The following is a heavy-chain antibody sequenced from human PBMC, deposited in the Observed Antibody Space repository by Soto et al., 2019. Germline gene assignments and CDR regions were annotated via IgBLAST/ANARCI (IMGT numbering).Heavy chain of an antibody. V-gene: IGHV3-48*02. CDR1: GFTLSSYS. J-gene: IGHJ4*02. CDR3: SGETGLRSSGWSYFFDF. Sequence: EVQLVESGGGLVQPGGSLRLSCAASGFTLSSYSMHWVRQAPGKGLEWVSYISGSGGTIYYADSVKGRFTISRDNAKNSLAAQMHILRDEDTAAYSCSGETGLRSSGWSYFFDFWGQGTLVTVAS. CDR2: ISGSGGTI. D-gene: IGHD6-19*01.